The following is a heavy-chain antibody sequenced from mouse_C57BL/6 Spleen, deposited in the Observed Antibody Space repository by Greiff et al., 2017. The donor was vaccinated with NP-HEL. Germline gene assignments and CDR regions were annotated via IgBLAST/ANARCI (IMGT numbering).Heavy chain of an antibody. V-gene: IGHV1-80*01. Sequence: QVQLQQSGAGLVKPGASVKLSCKASGYAFSSYWMNWVKQRPGKGLEWIGQIYPGDGDTNYNGTFKGKATLTADKSSSTAYMQLSRLTAEDSAVYFCASGGRRDAMDYWGQGTSVTVSS. J-gene: IGHJ4*01. D-gene: IGHD3-3*01. CDR2: IYPGDGDT. CDR3: ASGGRRDAMDY. CDR1: GYAFSSYW.